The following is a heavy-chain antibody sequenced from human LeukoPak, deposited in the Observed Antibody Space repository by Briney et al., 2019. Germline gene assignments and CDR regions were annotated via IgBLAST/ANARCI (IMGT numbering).Heavy chain of an antibody. CDR3: ARDLGMVRGVILKANWFDP. D-gene: IGHD3-10*01. V-gene: IGHV4-38-2*02. Sequence: SETLSLTCTVSGYSISSGYYWGWLRQPPGKGLEWIGSIYHSGSTYYNPSLKSRVTISVDTSKNQFSLKLSSVTAADTAVYYCARDLGMVRGVILKANWFDPWGQGTLVTVSS. J-gene: IGHJ5*02. CDR2: IYHSGST. CDR1: GYSISSGYY.